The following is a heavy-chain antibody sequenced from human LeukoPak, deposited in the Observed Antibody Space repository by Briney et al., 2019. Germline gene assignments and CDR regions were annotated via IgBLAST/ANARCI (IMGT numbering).Heavy chain of an antibody. CDR2: IYHSGST. Sequence: TSETLSLTCTVSGGSISSSSYYWGWIRQPPGKGLEWIGSIYHSGSTYYNPSLKSRVTISVDTSKNQFSLKLSSVTAADTAVYYCARGLYCSGGSCYFDYWGQGTLVTVSS. V-gene: IGHV4-39*07. CDR3: ARGLYCSGGSCYFDY. CDR1: GGSISSSSYY. D-gene: IGHD2-15*01. J-gene: IGHJ4*02.